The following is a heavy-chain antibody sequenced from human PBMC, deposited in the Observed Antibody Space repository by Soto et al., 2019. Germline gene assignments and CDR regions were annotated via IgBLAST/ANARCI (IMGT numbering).Heavy chain of an antibody. CDR2: ISSSSSTI. CDR3: ARWEDLYCSGGSRYGAYSDY. D-gene: IGHD2-15*01. Sequence: GSLRLSCAASGFTFSSYSMNWVRQAPGKGLEWVSYISSSSSTIYYADSVKGRFTISRDNAKNSLYLQMNSLRAEDTAVYYCARWEDLYCSGGSRYGAYSDYWGQGTLVTVSS. CDR1: GFTFSSYS. V-gene: IGHV3-48*01. J-gene: IGHJ4*02.